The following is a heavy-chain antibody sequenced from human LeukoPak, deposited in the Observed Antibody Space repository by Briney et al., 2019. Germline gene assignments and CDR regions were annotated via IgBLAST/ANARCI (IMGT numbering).Heavy chain of an antibody. D-gene: IGHD2-15*01. V-gene: IGHV1-69*04. CDR1: GGTFSSYT. CDR3: ARDFGRVLYCSGGSCYPRHYGMDV. J-gene: IGHJ6*02. CDR2: IIPILGIA. Sequence: ASVKVSCKASGGTFSSYTISWVRRAPGQGLEWMGRIIPILGIANYAQKFQGRVTITADKSTSTAYMELSSLRSEDTAVYYCARDFGRVLYCSGGSCYPRHYGMDVWGQGTTVTVSS.